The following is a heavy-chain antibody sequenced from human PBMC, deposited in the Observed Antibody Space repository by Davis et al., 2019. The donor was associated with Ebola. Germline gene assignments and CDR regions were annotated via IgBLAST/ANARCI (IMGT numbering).Heavy chain of an antibody. Sequence: GESLKISCAASGFTFSSYSMNWVRQAPGKGLEWVSSISSSSSYIYYADSVKGRITISRDNAKNTLYLQMNSLRAEDTAVYYCVRGYYDSSGYPLVYWGQGTLVTVSS. CDR2: ISSSSSYI. D-gene: IGHD3-22*01. V-gene: IGHV3-21*01. CDR3: VRGYYDSSGYPLVY. CDR1: GFTFSSYS. J-gene: IGHJ4*02.